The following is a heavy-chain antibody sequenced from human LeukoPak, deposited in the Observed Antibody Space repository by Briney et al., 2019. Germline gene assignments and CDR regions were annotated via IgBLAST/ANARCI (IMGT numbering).Heavy chain of an antibody. CDR2: MNPNSGNT. CDR1: GYTFTSYD. CDR3: ARDRGVVTSRFDP. D-gene: IGHD3-3*01. V-gene: IGHV1-8*03. J-gene: IGHJ5*02. Sequence: ASVKVSCKASGYTFTSYDINWVRQAPGQGLEWMGWMNPNSGNTGYAQKFQGRGTIGRNISRSTAYMELTSWRSEGTALYYWARDRGVVTSRFDPWGQGTLVIVSS.